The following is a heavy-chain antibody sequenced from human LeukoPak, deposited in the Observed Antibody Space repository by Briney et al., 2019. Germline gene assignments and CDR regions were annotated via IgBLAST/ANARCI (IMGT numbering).Heavy chain of an antibody. D-gene: IGHD5-24*01. CDR3: ARGRDDYWYFDL. J-gene: IGHJ2*01. CDR2: INPSGGST. V-gene: IGHV1-46*01. Sequence: ASVKVSCKASGYTFTSYYMHWVRQAPGQGLEWMGIINPSGGSTSYAQRFQGRVTMTRDTSTSTVYMELSSLRSADPAVYYCARGRDDYWYFDLWGRGTLVTVSS. CDR1: GYTFTSYY.